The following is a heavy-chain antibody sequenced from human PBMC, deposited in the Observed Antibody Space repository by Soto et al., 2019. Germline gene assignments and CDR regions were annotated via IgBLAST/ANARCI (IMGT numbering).Heavy chain of an antibody. V-gene: IGHV3-7*01. J-gene: IGHJ4*02. CDR2: IKQTGSEK. CDR3: ASEWSYFDY. D-gene: IGHD3-3*01. CDR1: GFTFSSFY. Sequence: PGGSLRLSCVASGFTFSSFYMGWVRQAPGKGLEWVANIKQTGSEKYYVDSVKGRFTISRDDAKNSPYLQMNSLRAEDTAVYYCASEWSYFDYWGQGTLVTVSS.